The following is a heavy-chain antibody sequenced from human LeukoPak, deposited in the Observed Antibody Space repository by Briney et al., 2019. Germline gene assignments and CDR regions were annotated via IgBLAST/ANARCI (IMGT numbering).Heavy chain of an antibody. Sequence: PGGSLRLSCAASGFTFSDSAIHWVRQASGKGLEWVGSIRSKPQSYATAYDESLKGRFTISRDDSKNTAYLQMSSLKIEDTAVYYCSRVGPSTVVDYWGQGTQVTVSS. CDR2: IRSKPQSYAT. V-gene: IGHV3-73*01. CDR1: GFTFSDSA. J-gene: IGHJ4*02. D-gene: IGHD1-26*01. CDR3: SRVGPSTVVDY.